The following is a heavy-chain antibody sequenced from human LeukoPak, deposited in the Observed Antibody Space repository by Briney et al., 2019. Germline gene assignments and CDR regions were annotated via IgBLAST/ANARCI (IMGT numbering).Heavy chain of an antibody. J-gene: IGHJ4*02. Sequence: SETLSLTCTVSGGSVSSGSSYWSWIRQPPGKGLEWIGYIYYSGSTNYSPSLKSRVTMSVAMSREQFSLKLSSVTAADTAVYYCARVEYCGGDCYGFDSLGQGALVTVSS. V-gene: IGHV4-61*01. CDR1: GGSVSSGSSY. CDR3: ARVEYCGGDCYGFDS. D-gene: IGHD2-21*02. CDR2: IYYSGST.